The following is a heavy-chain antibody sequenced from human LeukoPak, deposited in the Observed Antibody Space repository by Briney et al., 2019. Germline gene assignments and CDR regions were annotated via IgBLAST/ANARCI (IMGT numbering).Heavy chain of an antibody. J-gene: IGHJ6*03. CDR3: ARDMAAAGFWEGYYMDV. D-gene: IGHD6-13*01. V-gene: IGHV1-18*01. CDR1: GYTFTSYG. Sequence: GASVKVSCKASGYTFTSYGISWVRQAPGQGLEGMGWISAYSGNTNYAQKLQGRVTMTTDTSTSTAYMELRSLRSDDTAVYYCARDMAAAGFWEGYYMDVWGKGTTVTVSS. CDR2: ISAYSGNT.